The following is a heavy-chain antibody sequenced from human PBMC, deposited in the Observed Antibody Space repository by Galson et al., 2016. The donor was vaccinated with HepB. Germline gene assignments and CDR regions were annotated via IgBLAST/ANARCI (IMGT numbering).Heavy chain of an antibody. Sequence: PALVKPTQTLTLTCTFSGFSFTTSGVGVAWIRQPPGKALEWLAITYWDGDRRYSPSLESRLTITEDTSKNQIVLTMANVDPVDTAAYYCAHQRLEHFLLRSDYWGQGALVTVSS. CDR3: AHQRLEHFLLRSDY. V-gene: IGHV2-5*02. CDR2: TYWDGDR. J-gene: IGHJ4*02. D-gene: IGHD5-12*01. CDR1: GFSFTTSGVG.